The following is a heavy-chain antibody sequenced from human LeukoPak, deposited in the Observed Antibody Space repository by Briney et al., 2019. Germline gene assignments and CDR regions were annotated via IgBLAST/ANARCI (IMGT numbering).Heavy chain of an antibody. CDR1: GYTFTSYG. V-gene: IGHV1-18*01. CDR2: ISAYNGNT. J-gene: IGHJ4*02. Sequence: GASVKVSCKTSGYTFTSYGSSWVRQAPGQGIEWMGWISAYNGNTNYAQKLQGRVTMTTDTSTSTAYMELRSLRSDDTAVYYCARDLGYSSGWYSDYWGQGTLVTVSS. D-gene: IGHD6-19*01. CDR3: ARDLGYSSGWYSDY.